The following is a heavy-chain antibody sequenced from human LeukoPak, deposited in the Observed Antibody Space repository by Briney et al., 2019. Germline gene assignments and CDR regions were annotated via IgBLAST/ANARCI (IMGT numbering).Heavy chain of an antibody. CDR3: ARDSVIWDY. CDR2: IKQDGSEK. D-gene: IGHD2-21*01. CDR1: GFTFSSYG. J-gene: IGHJ4*02. Sequence: GGSLRLSCAASGFTFSSYGMSWVRQAPGKGLEWVANIKQDGSEKYYVDSVKGRFTISRDNAKNSLYLQMNSLRAEDTAVYYCARDSVIWDYWGQGTLVTVSS. V-gene: IGHV3-7*01.